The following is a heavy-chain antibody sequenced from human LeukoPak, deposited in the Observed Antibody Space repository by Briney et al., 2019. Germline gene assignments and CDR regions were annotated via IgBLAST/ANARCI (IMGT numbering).Heavy chain of an antibody. J-gene: IGHJ4*02. Sequence: PGGSLRLSCAASGFTFSSYWMSWVRQAPGKGLEWVANIKQDGSEKYYVDSVKGRFTISRDNAKNSLYLQMNSLRAEDTAVYYCARDWYFSSGWYRPFDYWGQGTLVTVSS. CDR2: IKQDGSEK. CDR1: GFTFSSYW. V-gene: IGHV3-7*04. D-gene: IGHD6-19*01. CDR3: ARDWYFSSGWYRPFDY.